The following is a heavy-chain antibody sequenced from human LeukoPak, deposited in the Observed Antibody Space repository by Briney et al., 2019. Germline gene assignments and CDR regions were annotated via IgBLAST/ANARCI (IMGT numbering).Heavy chain of an antibody. V-gene: IGHV3-48*02. D-gene: IGHD1-26*01. CDR2: ISSGSSTR. CDR3: ARIVGPRYFDY. CDR1: GFSFSSSN. J-gene: IGHJ4*02. Sequence: GGSLRLSCAASGFSFSSSNMNWVRQAPGKGLEWVSYISSGSSTRYYADSVEGRFTISRDNAMNSLYLQMNSPRDEDTAVYYCARIVGPRYFDYWGQGTLVTVSS.